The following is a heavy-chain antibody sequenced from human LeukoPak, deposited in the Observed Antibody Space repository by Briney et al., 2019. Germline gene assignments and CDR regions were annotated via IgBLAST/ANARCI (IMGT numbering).Heavy chain of an antibody. CDR3: ARGRGSSWYYFDY. Sequence: SETLSLTCTVPGGSISSYYWSWVRQPAGKGLEWIGRIYASGNTNYNPSLKGRVTMSLDTSKNQFSLNLSSVTAADTAVYYCARGRGSSWYYFDYWGRGTLVTVSS. D-gene: IGHD6-13*01. CDR1: GGSISSYY. V-gene: IGHV4-4*07. J-gene: IGHJ4*02. CDR2: IYASGNT.